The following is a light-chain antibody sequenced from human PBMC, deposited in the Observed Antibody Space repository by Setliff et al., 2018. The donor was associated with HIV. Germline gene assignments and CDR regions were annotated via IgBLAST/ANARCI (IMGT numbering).Light chain of an antibody. CDR1: QSISSW. J-gene: IGKJ1*01. CDR3: QQYNSYWT. V-gene: IGKV1-5*03. Sequence: DILMTQSPSTLSASVGDRVTITCRASQSISSWLAWYQQRPGKAPKLLIYKASSLESGVPSRFSGSGSGTEFTLTISSLQPDDFATYYCQQYNSYWTFGQGTKVDIK. CDR2: KAS.